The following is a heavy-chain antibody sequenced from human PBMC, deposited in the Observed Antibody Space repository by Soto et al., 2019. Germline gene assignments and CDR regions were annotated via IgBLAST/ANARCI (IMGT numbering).Heavy chain of an antibody. CDR3: ARSRRERREVRHHDAFDI. J-gene: IGHJ3*02. CDR1: GSTFSDYY. Sequence: QVQLVESGGGLVKPGGSLRLSCAASGSTFSDYYMSWIRQAPGKGLEWVSYISSSSGYTNYADSVKGRFTISRDNAKNSLYLQMDSLRAEDTAVYYCARSRRERREVRHHDAFDIWGQGTMVTVSS. CDR2: ISSSSGYT. V-gene: IGHV3-11*06. D-gene: IGHD1-26*01.